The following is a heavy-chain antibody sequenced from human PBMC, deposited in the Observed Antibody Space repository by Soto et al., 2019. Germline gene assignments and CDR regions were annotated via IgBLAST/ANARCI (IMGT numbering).Heavy chain of an antibody. CDR1: GDGFSNYG. V-gene: IGHV1-18*01. CDR2: ISAYAGQT. J-gene: IGHJ4*02. CDR3: ARVWYYDISGYYAFDY. D-gene: IGHD3-22*01. Sequence: QVQLVQSGAEVKKPGASVRVSCKASGDGFSNYGFSWVRQAPGQGLEWMGWISAYAGQTNNTKKFQGRVTMTTDTSSSTAYMELRSMRSDDTAVYYCARVWYYDISGYYAFDYWGLGTLVTVSS.